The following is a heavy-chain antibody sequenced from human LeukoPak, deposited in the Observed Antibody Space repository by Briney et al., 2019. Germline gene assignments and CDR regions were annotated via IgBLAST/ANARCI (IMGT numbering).Heavy chain of an antibody. Sequence: SETLSLTCTVSGGSISSYYWSWIRQPAGKGLEWIGRIYTSGSTNYNPSLKSRVTISVDTSKNQFSLKLSSVTAADTAVYYCARRIRYSSGWSYVDYWGQGTLVTVSS. CDR2: IYTSGST. D-gene: IGHD6-19*01. V-gene: IGHV4-4*07. CDR3: ARRIRYSSGWSYVDY. J-gene: IGHJ4*02. CDR1: GGSISSYY.